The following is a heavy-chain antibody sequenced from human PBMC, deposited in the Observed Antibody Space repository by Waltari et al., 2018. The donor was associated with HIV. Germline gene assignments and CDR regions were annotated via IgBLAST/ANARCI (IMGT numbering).Heavy chain of an antibody. CDR3: ARLFYYDTTGYINNAFDI. CDR2: IYPFDSDT. D-gene: IGHD3-22*01. Sequence: EVQLVQSGAEVRKSGESLKISCKASGYTFTNYWIAWVRQMSGEGLEWMGIIYPFDSDTRYNPSFEGQITISADKSLATAYLEWSNLNASDAAIYYCARLFYYDTTGYINNAFDIWGQGTEVTVS. J-gene: IGHJ3*02. V-gene: IGHV5-51*03. CDR1: GYTFTNYW.